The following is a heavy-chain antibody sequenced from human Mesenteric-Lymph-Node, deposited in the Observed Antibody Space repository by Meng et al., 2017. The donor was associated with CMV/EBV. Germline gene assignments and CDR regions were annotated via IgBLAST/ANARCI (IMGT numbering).Heavy chain of an antibody. CDR1: GFTFSNYE. V-gene: IGHV3-48*03. CDR2: ISSSGSTI. J-gene: IGHJ4*02. CDR3: ARISSSSGDS. D-gene: IGHD1-26*01. Sequence: GESLKISCAASGFTFSNYEMNWVRQAPGKGLEWVSYISSSGSTIYYADSVKGRFTVSRDNAKKSQYLQMNSLRAEDTAVYYCARISSSSGDSWGQGTLVTVSS.